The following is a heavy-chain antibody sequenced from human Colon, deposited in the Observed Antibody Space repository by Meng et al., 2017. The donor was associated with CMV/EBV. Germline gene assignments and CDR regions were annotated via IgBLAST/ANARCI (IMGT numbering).Heavy chain of an antibody. CDR2: FIPILGIP. CDR3: ARASPQTSCYDS. V-gene: IGHV1-69*10. D-gene: IGHD2-2*01. J-gene: IGHJ4*02. CDR1: GDTFNNIA. Sequence: SCKASGDTFNNIAFGWVRQAPGQGLEWIGAFIPILGIPNYAQKFQGRVTITADKSTTTGYMEMTDLRSEDTATYFCARASPQTSCYDSWGQGTLVTVSS.